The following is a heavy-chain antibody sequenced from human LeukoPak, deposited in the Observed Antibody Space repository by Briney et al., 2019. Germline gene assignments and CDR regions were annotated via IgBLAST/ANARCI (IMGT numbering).Heavy chain of an antibody. CDR3: ARVPGVYYDRLTGYGSGWFDP. D-gene: IGHD3-9*01. CDR1: GGSISSSSYY. V-gene: IGHV4-39*07. CDR2: IYYSGST. Sequence: KPSETLSLTCTVPGGSISSSSYYWGWIRQPPGKGLEWIGSIYYSGSTYYNPSLKSRVTISVDTSKNQFSLKVRSMTAADTAMYYCARVPGVYYDRLTGYGSGWFDPWGQGTLVTVSS. J-gene: IGHJ5*02.